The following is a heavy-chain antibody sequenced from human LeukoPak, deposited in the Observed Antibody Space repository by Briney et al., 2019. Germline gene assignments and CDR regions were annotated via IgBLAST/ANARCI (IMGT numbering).Heavy chain of an antibody. V-gene: IGHV3-33*01. CDR1: GFTFSNFG. CDR2: IWNDGSHK. Sequence: GGSLRLSCAASGFTFSNFGVHWVRQAPGKGLEWVALIWNDGSHKYYDDSVKGRFTISRDNSKSTLYLQMNNLRAEDTAMYYCARGLGYCTSTTCLLPFDYWGQGTLVTVSS. J-gene: IGHJ4*02. D-gene: IGHD2-2*01. CDR3: ARGLGYCTSTTCLLPFDY.